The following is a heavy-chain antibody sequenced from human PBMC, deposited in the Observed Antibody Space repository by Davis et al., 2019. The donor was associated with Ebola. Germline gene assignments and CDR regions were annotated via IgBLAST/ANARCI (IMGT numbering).Heavy chain of an antibody. CDR3: ARNGIRSSGFYY. CDR2: IYYSGST. J-gene: IGHJ4*02. D-gene: IGHD6-19*01. V-gene: IGHV4-59*12. CDR1: GGSISSYY. Sequence: SETLSLTCTVSGGSISSYYCSWIRQPPGKGLEWIGYIYYSGSTNYNPSLKSRVTISVDTSKNQFSLKLSSVTAADTAVYYCARNGIRSSGFYYWGQGTLVTVSS.